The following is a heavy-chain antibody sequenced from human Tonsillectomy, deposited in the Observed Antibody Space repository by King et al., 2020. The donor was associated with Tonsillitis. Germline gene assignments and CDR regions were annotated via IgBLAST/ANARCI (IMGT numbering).Heavy chain of an antibody. CDR1: GYTFTDYY. V-gene: IGHV1-69-2*01. J-gene: IGHJ4*02. CDR2: VDPEDGET. Sequence: VQLVQSGAEMKKPGATVKISCRVSGYTFTDYYMHWVQQAPGKGLEWMGLVDPEDGETIYAEKFQGRVTITADTSTDTAYMELRSLRSEDTAVYYCARGRRDYQLLSHYDCWGQGTLVTVSS. D-gene: IGHD2-2*01. CDR3: ARGRRDYQLLSHYDC.